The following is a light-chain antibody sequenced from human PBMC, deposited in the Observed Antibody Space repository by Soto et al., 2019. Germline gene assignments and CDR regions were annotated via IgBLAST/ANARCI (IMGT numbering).Light chain of an antibody. CDR1: QSVSNNY. J-gene: IGKJ5*01. CDR2: GAS. Sequence: EIGFTQSPCTLSLSPGERATLSCRASQSVSNNYLAWYQQKPGQAPRLLIYGASSRATGIPDRFSGSGSGTDFTLTISRLEPEDFAVYYCQQYGSSPLITFGQGTRLEIK. V-gene: IGKV3-20*01. CDR3: QQYGSSPLIT.